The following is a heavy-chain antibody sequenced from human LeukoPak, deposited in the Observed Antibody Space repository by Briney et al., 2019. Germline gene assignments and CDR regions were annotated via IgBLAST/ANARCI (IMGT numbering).Heavy chain of an antibody. V-gene: IGHV3-74*01. D-gene: IGHD4-17*01. J-gene: IGHJ4*02. Sequence: PGGSLRLSCAASGFTFSSSWMHWVREGPGRGLVWVSRITSDGSGTNYADSVKRRVTISRHNAKNTLYLQMNSLRAEDTAVYFCATGYADSGRGWGQGTLVTVSS. CDR2: ITSDGSGT. CDR1: GFTFSSSW. CDR3: ATGYADSGRG.